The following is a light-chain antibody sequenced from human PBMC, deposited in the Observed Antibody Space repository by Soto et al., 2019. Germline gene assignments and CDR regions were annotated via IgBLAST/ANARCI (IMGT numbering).Light chain of an antibody. V-gene: IGLV1-40*01. Sequence: QSVLTQPPSVSGAPGQRVTIPCTGTSSNIGAGFDVHRYQHLPGTAPKLLIYGNNHRPSGVPDRFSGSKSGTSASLAITGLQVGDEADYSCQSFDTSLGRSVFGGGTKLTVL. CDR3: QSFDTSLGRSV. CDR1: SSNIGAGFD. CDR2: GNN. J-gene: IGLJ2*01.